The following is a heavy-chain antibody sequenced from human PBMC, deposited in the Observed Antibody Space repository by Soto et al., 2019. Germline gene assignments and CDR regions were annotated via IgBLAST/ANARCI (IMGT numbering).Heavy chain of an antibody. J-gene: IGHJ3*02. CDR1: GGSFSCYY. D-gene: IGHD5-18*01. V-gene: IGHV4-34*01. CDR3: AISGYSYANHDAFDI. Sequence: SETLSLTCAVYGGSFSCYYWSWIRQPPGKGLEWIGEINHSGSTNYNPSLKSRVTISVDTSKNQFSLKLSSVTAADTAVYYCAISGYSYANHDAFDIWGQGTMVTVSS. CDR2: INHSGST.